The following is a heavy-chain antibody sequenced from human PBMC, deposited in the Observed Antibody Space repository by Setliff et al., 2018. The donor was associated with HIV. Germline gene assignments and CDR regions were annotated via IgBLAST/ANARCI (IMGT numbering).Heavy chain of an antibody. Sequence: GASVKVFCKASGGTFSTYGISWVRQAPGQGLEWMGGIIPMFGTANYAQKFQGRVTITTDESTSTAYMELSSLRSEDTAVYYCARAPELYSGSYDAFDIWGQGTMVTVSS. J-gene: IGHJ3*02. V-gene: IGHV1-69*05. CDR3: ARAPELYSGSYDAFDI. CDR1: GGTFSTYG. CDR2: IIPMFGTA. D-gene: IGHD1-26*01.